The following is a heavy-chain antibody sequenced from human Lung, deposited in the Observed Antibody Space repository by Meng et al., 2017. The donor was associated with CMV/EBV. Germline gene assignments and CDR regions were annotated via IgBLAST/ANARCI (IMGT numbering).Heavy chain of an antibody. J-gene: IGHJ6*02. V-gene: IGHV1-2*02. D-gene: IGHD2-15*01. CDR2: INPNSGGT. Sequence: ASVKVSCKASGYNFTGYYIHWVRQAPGQGLEWMGWINPNSGGTNYAQKFQCRITMTGDTSITTAYMELSRLRSDDMAVYHCARVKRYCTGGTCSSTGYYGMDVWGQGTXVTVSS. CDR1: GYNFTGYY. CDR3: ARVKRYCTGGTCSSTGYYGMDV.